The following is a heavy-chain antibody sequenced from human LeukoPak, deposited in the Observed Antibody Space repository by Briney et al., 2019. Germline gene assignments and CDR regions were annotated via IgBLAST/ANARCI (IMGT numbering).Heavy chain of an antibody. J-gene: IGHJ4*02. CDR1: GVTFSSYA. Sequence: GGSLRLSCAASGVTFSSYAMHWVRQAPGKGLEWVAVISYDGSNKYYADSVKGRFTISRDNSKNTLYLQMNSLRAEDTAVYYCARDADPMIVVSYFDYWGQGTLVTVSS. CDR2: ISYDGSNK. D-gene: IGHD3-22*01. V-gene: IGHV3-30*04. CDR3: ARDADPMIVVSYFDY.